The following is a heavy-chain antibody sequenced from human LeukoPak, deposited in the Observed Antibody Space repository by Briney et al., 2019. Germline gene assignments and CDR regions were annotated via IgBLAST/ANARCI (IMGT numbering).Heavy chain of an antibody. J-gene: IGHJ5*02. CDR2: INPDGSQT. D-gene: IGHD4-17*01. V-gene: IGHV3-7*01. CDR1: GFTFSSYW. Sequence: GGSLRLSCAASGFTFSSYWMNWVRQAPGKRLEWVALINPDGSQTNYVDSVKGRLTISRDNAENSLYLQMNSLRAEDTAVYYCARDLGYGALDPWGQGTLVTVSS. CDR3: ARDLGYGALDP.